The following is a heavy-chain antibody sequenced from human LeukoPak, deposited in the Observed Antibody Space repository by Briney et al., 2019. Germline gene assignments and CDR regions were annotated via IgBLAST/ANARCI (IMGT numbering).Heavy chain of an antibody. CDR1: GFTVSSNY. Sequence: TGGSLRLSCAASGFTVSSNYMSWVRQAPGKGLEWVSAISGSGGSTYYADSVKGRFTISRDNSKNTLYLQMNSLRAEDTAVYYCAKDPHSGSYGGYFDYWGQGTLVTVSS. J-gene: IGHJ4*02. CDR3: AKDPHSGSYGGYFDY. D-gene: IGHD1-26*01. CDR2: ISGSGGST. V-gene: IGHV3-23*01.